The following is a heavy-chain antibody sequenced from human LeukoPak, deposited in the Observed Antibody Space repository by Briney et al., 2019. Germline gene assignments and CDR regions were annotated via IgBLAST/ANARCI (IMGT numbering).Heavy chain of an antibody. Sequence: GESLKISCKASGYSFTTYWIVWVRQMPGKGLEWMGVIYPGDSDTRYNPSFQGQVTTSADKSIRTAYLQWRSLKASDTAMYYCARLYYYDSSGYLGRVAYFDFWGQGTLVTVSS. J-gene: IGHJ4*02. V-gene: IGHV5-51*01. CDR2: IYPGDSDT. CDR3: ARLYYYDSSGYLGRVAYFDF. D-gene: IGHD3-22*01. CDR1: GYSFTTYW.